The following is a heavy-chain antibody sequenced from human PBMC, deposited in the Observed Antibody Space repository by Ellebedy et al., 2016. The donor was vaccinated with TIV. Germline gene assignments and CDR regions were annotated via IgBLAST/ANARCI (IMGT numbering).Heavy chain of an antibody. CDR2: IKQDGSEK. CDR1: GFTFSSYW. CDR3: ARWALTGDRYYYGMDV. V-gene: IGHV3-7*01. J-gene: IGHJ6*02. D-gene: IGHD7-27*01. Sequence: GESLKISXAASGFTFSSYWMSWVRQAPGKGLEWVANIKQDGSEKYYVDSVKGRFTISRDNAKNSLYLQMNSLRAEDTAVYYCARWALTGDRYYYGMDVWGQGTTVTVSS.